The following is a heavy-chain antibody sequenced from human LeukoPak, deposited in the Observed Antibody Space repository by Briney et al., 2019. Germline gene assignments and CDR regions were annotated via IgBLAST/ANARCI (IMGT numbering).Heavy chain of an antibody. V-gene: IGHV5-51*01. J-gene: IGHJ5*02. CDR2: IYPGDSGT. CDR3: ARQPLTSYNWFDP. CDR1: GYSFTSYW. Sequence: GESLKISCKGSGYSFTSYWIAWVRQMPGKGLEWVGIIYPGDSGTRYSPSFQGQVTISADNSISTAYLQWNSLKASDTAMYYCARQPLTSYNWFDPWGQGTLVTVSS. D-gene: IGHD1-14*01.